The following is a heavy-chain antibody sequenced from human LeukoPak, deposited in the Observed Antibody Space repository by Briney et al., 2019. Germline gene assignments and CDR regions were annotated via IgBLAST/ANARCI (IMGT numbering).Heavy chain of an antibody. V-gene: IGHV4-31*03. CDR2: IYYSGST. D-gene: IGHD2-21*01. Sequence: ASETLSLTCTVSGGSISSGDYYWSRIRQHPGKGLEWIGYIYYSGSTYYNPSLKSRLTISLDPSKNQFSLNLNSVTAADTAVYYCASGRDIIATLPYWGQGTLVTVSS. J-gene: IGHJ4*02. CDR1: GGSISSGDYY. CDR3: ASGRDIIATLPY.